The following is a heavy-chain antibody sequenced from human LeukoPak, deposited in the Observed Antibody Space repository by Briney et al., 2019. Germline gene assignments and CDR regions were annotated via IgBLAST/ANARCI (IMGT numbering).Heavy chain of an antibody. V-gene: IGHV1-2*02. CDR2: INPNSGGT. CDR1: GYTFTGYY. Sequence: GASVKVSCKASGYTFTGYYMHWVRQAPGRGLEWMGWINPNSGGTNYAQKFQGRVTMTRDTSISTAYMELSRLRSVDTAVYYCARPEASIAAPGQTAPFDYWGQGTLVTVSS. D-gene: IGHD6-6*01. CDR3: ARPEASIAAPGQTAPFDY. J-gene: IGHJ4*02.